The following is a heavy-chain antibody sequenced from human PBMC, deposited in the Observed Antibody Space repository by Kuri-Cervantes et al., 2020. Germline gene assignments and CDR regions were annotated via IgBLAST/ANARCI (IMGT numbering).Heavy chain of an antibody. D-gene: IGHD1-14*01. CDR2: ISGSGGST. Sequence: GESLKISCAAPGFTFSSYAMAWVRQAPGKGLEWVSIISGSGGSTYYADSVKGRFTISRDNSKNTLYLQMNSLRGEDTAVYYCAKDHRVTTPKIVGPFDYWGQGTLVTVSS. V-gene: IGHV3-23*01. CDR3: AKDHRVTTPKIVGPFDY. CDR1: GFTFSSYA. J-gene: IGHJ4*02.